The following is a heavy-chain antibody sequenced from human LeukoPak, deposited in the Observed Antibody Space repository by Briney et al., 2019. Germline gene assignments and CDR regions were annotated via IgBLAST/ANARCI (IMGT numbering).Heavy chain of an antibody. D-gene: IGHD1-26*01. J-gene: IGHJ3*02. V-gene: IGHV4-39*01. CDR2: IYYSGST. CDR3: ARHGGSDAFDI. Sequence: SETLSLTCTVSGGSISSSSYYWGWIRQPPGKGLEWIGSIYYSGSTYYNPSLKGRITITVHTSKNQFSLKLSSVTAADTAVYYCARHGGSDAFDIWGQGTMVTVSS. CDR1: GGSISSSSYY.